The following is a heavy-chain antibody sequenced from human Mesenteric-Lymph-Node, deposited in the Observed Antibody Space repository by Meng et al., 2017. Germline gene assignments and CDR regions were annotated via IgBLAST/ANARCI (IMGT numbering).Heavy chain of an antibody. CDR2: IYTSGST. V-gene: IGHV4-4*07. CDR3: ARSPYSGSALPFFDY. J-gene: IGHJ4*02. Sequence: QVQLQESGPGLVKPSETLSLTCTVSGGSISSYYWSWIRQPAGKGLEWIGRIYTSGSTNYNPSLKSRVTMSVDTSKNQFSLKLSSVTAADTAVYYCARSPYSGSALPFFDYWGQGSLVTVSS. D-gene: IGHD1-26*01. CDR1: GGSISSYY.